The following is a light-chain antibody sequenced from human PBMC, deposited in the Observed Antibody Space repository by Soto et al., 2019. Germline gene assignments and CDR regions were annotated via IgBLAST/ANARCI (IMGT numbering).Light chain of an antibody. CDR3: GTWDSSLSAVI. CDR1: NSNIGNNY. V-gene: IGLV1-51*01. Sequence: QSVLTQPPSVSAAPGQKVTISCSGSNSNIGNNYVSWYQQLPGTAPKLLIYDNNNRPSGIPDRFSGSKSVMSATLGVTGLQTGDEADYYCGTWDSSLSAVIFGGGTKLTVL. CDR2: DNN. J-gene: IGLJ2*01.